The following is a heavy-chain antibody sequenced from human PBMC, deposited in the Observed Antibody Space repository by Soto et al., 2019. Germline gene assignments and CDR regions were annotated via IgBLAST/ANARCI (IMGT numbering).Heavy chain of an antibody. CDR2: IYPSGMP. J-gene: IGHJ4*02. Sequence: SETLSLTCAVSGGFISSGDSSWSWIRQPPGKGLEWIGYIYPSGMPFYNPSLRSRVTISIDRSNDQFSLNLKSVTAADTAVYYCARERGGYGLFDSWGQGTLVTVSS. CDR1: GGFISSGDSS. D-gene: IGHD5-18*01. CDR3: ARERGGYGLFDS. V-gene: IGHV4-30-2*01.